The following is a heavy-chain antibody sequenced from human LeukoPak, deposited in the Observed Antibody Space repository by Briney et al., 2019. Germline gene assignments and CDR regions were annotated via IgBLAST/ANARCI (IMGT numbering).Heavy chain of an antibody. Sequence: PGGSLRLSCAVSGFTFRDYYMSWIRQAPGKGLEWVSYISSSDTTIYYADSVKGRFTISRDNAKSSLFLQMNSLRAEDTAVYYCARDVEASNFWTGYFFWGQGSLVTVSS. J-gene: IGHJ4*02. CDR1: GFTFRDYY. CDR2: ISSSDTTI. D-gene: IGHD3/OR15-3a*01. V-gene: IGHV3-11*04. CDR3: ARDVEASNFWTGYFF.